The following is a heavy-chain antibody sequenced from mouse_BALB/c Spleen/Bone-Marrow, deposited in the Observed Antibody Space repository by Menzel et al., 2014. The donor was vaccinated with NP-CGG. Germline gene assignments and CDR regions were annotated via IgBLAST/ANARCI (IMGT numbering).Heavy chain of an antibody. J-gene: IGHJ4*01. CDR3: AREGNYYGSIAMDY. D-gene: IGHD1-1*01. Sequence: QVHVKQSGAELVKPGASVKLSCKASGYTFTSYWMHWVKRRPGQGLEWIGEINPSNGRTNYNEKFKSKATLTVDKSSSTAYMQLSSLTSEDSAVYYCAREGNYYGSIAMDYWGQGTSVTVSS. V-gene: IGHV1S81*02. CDR1: GYTFTSYW. CDR2: INPSNGRT.